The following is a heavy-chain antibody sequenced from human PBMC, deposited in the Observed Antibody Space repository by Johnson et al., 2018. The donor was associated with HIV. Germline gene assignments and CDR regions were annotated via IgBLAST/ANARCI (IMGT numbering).Heavy chain of an antibody. J-gene: IGHJ3*01. V-gene: IGHV3-30*03. D-gene: IGHD2/OR15-2a*01. CDR1: GFTFSSYG. CDR2: ISYDGSNK. CDR3: APIGGAGFDF. Sequence: QVKLVESGGGVVQPGRSLRLSCAASGFTFSSYGMHWVRQAPGKGLEWVAVISYDGSNKYYADSVKGRFTISRDNSKNTLYLQMNSLRAEDTAVYYCAPIGGAGFDFLGQGKMVTGSS.